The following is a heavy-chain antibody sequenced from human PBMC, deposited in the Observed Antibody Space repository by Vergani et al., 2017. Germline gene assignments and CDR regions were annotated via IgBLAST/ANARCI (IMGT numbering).Heavy chain of an antibody. V-gene: IGHV3-21*01. D-gene: IGHD2-2*01. J-gene: IGHJ4*02. CDR2: LSASDRRT. CDR3: ARDRGCATISCYFSGAFDY. Sequence: EVQMVESGGGLVKPGGSLRLSCVASGFTFSHYSMNWVRQAPGKGLEWVSTLSASDRRTHYADSVKGRFTISRDNSKNTLILQMNGLRAEDTAVYYCARDRGCATISCYFSGAFDYWGLGTLVSVSS. CDR1: GFTFSHYS.